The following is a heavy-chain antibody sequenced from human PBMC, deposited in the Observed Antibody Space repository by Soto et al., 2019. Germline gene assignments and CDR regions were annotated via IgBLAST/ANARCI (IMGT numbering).Heavy chain of an antibody. J-gene: IGHJ4*02. CDR2: IDGPGTTT. CDR1: GFTFCSFW. CDR3: ARGPLYAGPDY. D-gene: IGHD2-2*02. V-gene: IGHV3-74*01. Sequence: PGGSLRLSCAASGFTFCSFWMSWVRQAPGKGLVWVSRIDGPGTTTNYADSVKGRFTISRDNAKNTLYLQMNSLRAEDTAVYYCARGPLYAGPDYWGQGALVTVSS.